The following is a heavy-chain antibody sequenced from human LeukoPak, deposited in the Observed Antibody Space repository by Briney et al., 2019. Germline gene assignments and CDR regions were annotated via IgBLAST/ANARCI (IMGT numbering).Heavy chain of an antibody. Sequence: GESLKISCKGSGYSFTSYWIGWVRQMPGKGLEWMGIIYPGDSDTRYSPSFQGQVTISADKSISTAYLQWSSLKASDSAIYYCARRGGPYYGSGTYYNVALDYWGQGTLVTVSS. CDR2: IYPGDSDT. V-gene: IGHV5-51*01. J-gene: IGHJ4*02. D-gene: IGHD3-10*01. CDR3: ARRGGPYYGSGTYYNVALDY. CDR1: GYSFTSYW.